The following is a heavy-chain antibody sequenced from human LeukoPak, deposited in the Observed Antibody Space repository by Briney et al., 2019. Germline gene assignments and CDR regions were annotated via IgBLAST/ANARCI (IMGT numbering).Heavy chain of an antibody. CDR1: GFTFSGSA. V-gene: IGHV3-73*01. D-gene: IGHD3-22*01. J-gene: IGHJ4*02. Sequence: GGSLRLSCATSGFTFSGSAIHWVRQASGKGLEWVGRIRSKANSYATTDAASVKGRFTISRDDSKNTAYLQMNSLKTEDTAVYYCTRPSYDSSVSGVVYWGQGTLVTVSS. CDR3: TRPSYDSSVSGVVY. CDR2: IRSKANSYAT.